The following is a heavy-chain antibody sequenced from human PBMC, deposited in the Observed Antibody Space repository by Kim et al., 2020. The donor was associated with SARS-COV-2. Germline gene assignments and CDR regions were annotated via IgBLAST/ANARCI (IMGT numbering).Heavy chain of an antibody. J-gene: IGHJ6*02. V-gene: IGHV4-34*01. D-gene: IGHD6-19*01. Sequence: SLKTRVTISVDTSKNQFSLKLSSVTAADTAVYYCARGRRGWTDYYYGMDVWGQGTTVTVSS. CDR3: ARGRRGWTDYYYGMDV.